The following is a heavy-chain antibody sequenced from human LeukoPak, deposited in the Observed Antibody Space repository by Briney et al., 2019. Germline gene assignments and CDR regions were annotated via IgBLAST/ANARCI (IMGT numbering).Heavy chain of an antibody. CDR2: IYYSGNT. CDR3: ASSKTPCIQLWFFDI. D-gene: IGHD5-18*01. J-gene: IGHJ3*02. V-gene: IGHV4-59*01. CDR1: GDSINGFY. Sequence: PSETLSLTCTVSGDSINGFYWNWIRQPPGKGLEWIGYIYYSGNTNYNPSLKSRVTMSVDTSTNQFSLKLSSVTAADTAVYYCASSKTPCIQLWFFDIWGQGTMVTVSS.